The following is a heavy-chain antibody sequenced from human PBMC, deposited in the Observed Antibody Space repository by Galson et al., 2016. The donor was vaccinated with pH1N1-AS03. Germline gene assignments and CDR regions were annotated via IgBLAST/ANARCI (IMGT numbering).Heavy chain of an antibody. CDR1: GYTFTKSW. J-gene: IGHJ5*02. Sequence: QSGAEVKKPGESLRISCQGSGYTFTKSWITWVRQMPGKGLEWMGRIDPGASYIDYSPSFYGHVTISVDASINTAYLQWNNLKASDSAIYFCAKTTVSAFRGNWFDPWGQGTLVTVSS. V-gene: IGHV5-10-1*01. D-gene: IGHD5/OR15-5a*01. CDR3: AKTTVSAFRGNWFDP. CDR2: IDPGASYI.